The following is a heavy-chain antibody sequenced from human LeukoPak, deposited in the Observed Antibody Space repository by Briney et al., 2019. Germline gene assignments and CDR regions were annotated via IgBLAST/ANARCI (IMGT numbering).Heavy chain of an antibody. Sequence: PSETLSLTCTVSGGSISSGDYYWSWIRQPPGKGLEWIGYIYYSGSTYYNPSLKSRVTISVDTSNNQFSLKLSSVTAADTAVSYCARSFVVPATIFDYWGQGNLVTVTS. V-gene: IGHV4-30-4*08. CDR3: ARSFVVPATIFDY. CDR1: GGSISSGDYY. D-gene: IGHD2-2*01. CDR2: IYYSGST. J-gene: IGHJ4*02.